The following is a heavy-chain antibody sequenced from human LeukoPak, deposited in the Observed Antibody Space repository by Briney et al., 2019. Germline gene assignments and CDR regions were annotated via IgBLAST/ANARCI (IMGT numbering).Heavy chain of an antibody. V-gene: IGHV3-64*04. CDR3: AKDPAGGIAAAGAWAFDI. Sequence: GGSLRLSCAASGFTFSSYAMHWVRQAPGKGLEYVSAISSNGGSTYYADSVKGRFTISRDNSKNTLYLQMNSLRAEDTAVYYCAKDPAGGIAAAGAWAFDIWGQGTMVTVSS. J-gene: IGHJ3*02. D-gene: IGHD6-13*01. CDR2: ISSNGGST. CDR1: GFTFSSYA.